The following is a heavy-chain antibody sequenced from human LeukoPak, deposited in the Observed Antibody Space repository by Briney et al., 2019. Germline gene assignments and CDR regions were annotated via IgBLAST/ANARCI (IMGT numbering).Heavy chain of an antibody. CDR2: IYPGDSDT. Sequence: GESLKISCKGSGYSFTSYWIGWVRQMPGKGLEWMGVIYPGDSDTRYSPSFQGQVTISADKSISTAYLQWSSLKASDTAMYYCARHSNPNYYDSSGYYNFDYWGQGTLVTVSS. CDR3: ARHSNPNYYDSSGYYNFDY. D-gene: IGHD3-22*01. J-gene: IGHJ4*02. V-gene: IGHV5-51*01. CDR1: GYSFTSYW.